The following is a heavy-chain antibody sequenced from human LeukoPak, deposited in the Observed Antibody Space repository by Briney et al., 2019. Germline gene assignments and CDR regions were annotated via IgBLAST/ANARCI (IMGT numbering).Heavy chain of an antibody. CDR1: GGTFSSYA. J-gene: IGHJ6*02. V-gene: IGHV1-69*01. Sequence: SVKVSCKASGGTFSSYAISWVRQAPGQGLEWMGGIIPIFGTANYAQKFQGRVTITADESTSTAYMELSSLRSEDTAVYYCARARGAVVAATFGMDVWGQGTTVTVSS. CDR3: ARARGAVVAATFGMDV. CDR2: IIPIFGTA. D-gene: IGHD2-15*01.